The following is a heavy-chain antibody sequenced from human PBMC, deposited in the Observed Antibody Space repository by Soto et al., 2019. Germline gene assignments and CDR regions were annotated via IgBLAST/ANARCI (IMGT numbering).Heavy chain of an antibody. CDR1: GFTFSSYS. CDR3: ARDRGTTVTTPYYYYYYGMDV. D-gene: IGHD4-17*01. CDR2: ISSSSSYI. J-gene: IGHJ6*02. Sequence: GSLRLSCAASGFTFSSYSMNWVRQAPGKGLEWVSSISSSSSYIYYADSVKGRFTISRDNAKNSLYLQMNSLRAEDTAVYYCARDRGTTVTTPYYYYYYGMDVWGQGTTVTVSS. V-gene: IGHV3-21*01.